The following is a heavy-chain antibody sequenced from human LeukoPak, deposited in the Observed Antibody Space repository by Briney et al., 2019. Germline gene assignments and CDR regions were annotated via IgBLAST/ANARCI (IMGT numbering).Heavy chain of an antibody. Sequence: GGSLRLSCAASGFTFSSYSMNWVRQAPGKGLEWVSSISSSSSYIYYADSVKGRFTISRDNAKNSLYLQVNSLRAEDTAVYYCARVAAMVRGVTVDAFDIWGQGTMVTVSS. J-gene: IGHJ3*02. CDR3: ARVAAMVRGVTVDAFDI. D-gene: IGHD3-10*01. V-gene: IGHV3-21*01. CDR1: GFTFSSYS. CDR2: ISSSSSYI.